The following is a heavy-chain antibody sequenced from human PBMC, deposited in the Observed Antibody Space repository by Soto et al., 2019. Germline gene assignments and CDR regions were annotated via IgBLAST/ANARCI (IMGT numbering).Heavy chain of an antibody. V-gene: IGHV1-69*06. CDR1: GGTFSSYA. Sequence: QVQLVQSGAEVKKPGSSVKVSCKASGGTFSSYAISWVRQAPGQGLEWMGGIIPIFGTANYAQKFQGRVTITADKSTSTAYMELSSLRSEDTAVYYCARGDYGTGGYPFPYFDYWGQGTLVIVSS. D-gene: IGHD2-8*02. CDR3: ARGDYGTGGYPFPYFDY. CDR2: IIPIFGTA. J-gene: IGHJ4*02.